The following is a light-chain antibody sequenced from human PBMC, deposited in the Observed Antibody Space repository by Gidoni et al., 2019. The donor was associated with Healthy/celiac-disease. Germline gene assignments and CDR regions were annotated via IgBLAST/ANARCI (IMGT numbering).Light chain of an antibody. Sequence: DIQMTQSPSSLSASVGDRVTITCRASQGVRNDVSWYQQIPGRAPKRLIYAASTLHSGVPSRFSGSGFGTEFTLTISRLQPEDFAIYYCIQHNTYPPYTFGQXTKLEIK. V-gene: IGKV1-17*01. CDR2: AAS. CDR1: QGVRND. J-gene: IGKJ2*01. CDR3: IQHNTYPPYT.